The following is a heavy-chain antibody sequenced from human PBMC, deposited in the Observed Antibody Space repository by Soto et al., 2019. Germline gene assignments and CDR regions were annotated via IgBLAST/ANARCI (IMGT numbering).Heavy chain of an antibody. Sequence: PGGSLRLSFAASGFSFSTYGMHWVRQAPGKGLEWVAVIWHDGSKTYYADSVKGRLIISRDNSKNTLYVQINSLRAEDRGVYFCARGSIVAAEYGMDVWGQGTTVTVSS. CDR2: IWHDGSKT. D-gene: IGHD6-13*01. V-gene: IGHV3-33*01. CDR3: ARGSIVAAEYGMDV. CDR1: GFSFSTYG. J-gene: IGHJ6*02.